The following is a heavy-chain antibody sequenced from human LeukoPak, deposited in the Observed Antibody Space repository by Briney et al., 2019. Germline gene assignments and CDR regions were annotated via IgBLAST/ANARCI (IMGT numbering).Heavy chain of an antibody. Sequence: SETLSLTCSVSGGSITNGDYYWAWIRQPPGKGLEWIATIYHNGNTYYNPSLKSRVTISVDTSASQFSLKLTFATAADAAIYYCTREGSGRGIYFDHWGQGTLVGVSS. V-gene: IGHV4-39*02. D-gene: IGHD3-10*01. CDR3: TREGSGRGIYFDH. CDR1: GGSITNGDYY. CDR2: IYHNGNT. J-gene: IGHJ4*02.